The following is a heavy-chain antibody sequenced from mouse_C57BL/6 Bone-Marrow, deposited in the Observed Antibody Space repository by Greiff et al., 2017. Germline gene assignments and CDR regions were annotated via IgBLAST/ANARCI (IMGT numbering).Heavy chain of an antibody. D-gene: IGHD1-1*01. CDR2: INPSSGYT. CDR3: ARSYNWYFDV. V-gene: IGHV1-4*01. J-gene: IGHJ1*03. Sequence: QVQLQQSGAELARPGASVKMSCKASGYTFTSYTMHWVKQRPGQGLEWVGYINPSSGYTKYNQKFKDKATLTAYKSSSTAYMQRSSLTSEDSAVYYCARSYNWYFDVGGTGTTVTVSS. CDR1: GYTFTSYT.